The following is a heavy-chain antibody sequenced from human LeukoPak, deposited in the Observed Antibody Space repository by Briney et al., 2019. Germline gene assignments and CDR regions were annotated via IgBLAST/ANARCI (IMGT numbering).Heavy chain of an antibody. J-gene: IGHJ3*01. D-gene: IGHD3-22*01. CDR2: IYYSGST. V-gene: IGHV4-59*11. CDR3: ARLLDNDSSGDPDTFDL. CDR1: GGSMSSHY. Sequence: SETLSLTCSVSGGSMSSHYWSWIRQPPGKGLEWIGCIYYSGSTKYNPSLRSRVTISLDTSRNDFSLKLTSVTAADTAVYYCARLLDNDSSGDPDTFDLWGPGTVVTVSS.